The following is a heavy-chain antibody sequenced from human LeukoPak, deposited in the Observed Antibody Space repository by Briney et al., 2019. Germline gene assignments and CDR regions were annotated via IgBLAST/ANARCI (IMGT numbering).Heavy chain of an antibody. J-gene: IGHJ4*02. CDR2: ISGNEITT. Sequence: GGSLRLSCAASGFNFNNYYMAWVRRAPGKGLEWVSYISGNEITTYYADSVKGRFTVSRDNSNNSLFVQMNSLRAEDTAVYFCAKSRSGSANWALQIFDNWGQGTLVTVSS. CDR1: GFNFNNYY. V-gene: IGHV3-11*01. CDR3: AKSRSGSANWALQIFDN. D-gene: IGHD1-1*01.